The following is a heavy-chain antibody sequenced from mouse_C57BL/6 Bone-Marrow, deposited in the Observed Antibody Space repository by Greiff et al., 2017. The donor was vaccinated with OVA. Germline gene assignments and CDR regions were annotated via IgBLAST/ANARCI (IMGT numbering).Heavy chain of an antibody. J-gene: IGHJ2*01. CDR1: GFTFTSYG. D-gene: IGHD1-3*01. CDR2: IYPRSGNT. Sequence: QVQLQQSGAELARPGASVKLSCKASGFTFTSYGICWVKQRTGQGLEWIGEIYPRSGNTYYNEKFKGKATLTADNASSTAYMELRSLTSEDSAVYYCAREWYNCGYWGRGTTLTVSS. V-gene: IGHV1-81*01. CDR3: AREWYNCGY.